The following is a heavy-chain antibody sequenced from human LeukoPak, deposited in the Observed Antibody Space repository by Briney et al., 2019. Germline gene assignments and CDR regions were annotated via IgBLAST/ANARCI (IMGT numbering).Heavy chain of an antibody. CDR1: GFTFGDYA. CDR3: TRGAESPTAYFDY. CDR2: IRSKAYGGTT. V-gene: IGHV3-49*03. D-gene: IGHD4-11*01. J-gene: IGHJ4*02. Sequence: GGSLRLSCTASGFTFGDYAMSWFRQAPGKGLEWVGFIRSKAYGGTTEYAASVKGRFTISRDDSKSIAYLQMNSLKTEDTAVYYCTRGAESPTAYFDYWGQGTLVTVSS.